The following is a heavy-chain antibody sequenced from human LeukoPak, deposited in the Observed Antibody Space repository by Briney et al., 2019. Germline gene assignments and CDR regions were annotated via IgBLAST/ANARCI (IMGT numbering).Heavy chain of an antibody. Sequence: GGSLRLSCAATGFTFKDYGMHWVRQPPGEGLEWVSGINWNGGGTDYADSVKGRFTISRDNAKNSLYLQMTSLRPEDTALYYCTKHLRATNTYIFFGLDVWGQGTTVTVSS. CDR3: TKHLRATNTYIFFGLDV. CDR1: GFTFKDYG. V-gene: IGHV3-9*01. D-gene: IGHD1-26*01. CDR2: INWNGGGT. J-gene: IGHJ6*02.